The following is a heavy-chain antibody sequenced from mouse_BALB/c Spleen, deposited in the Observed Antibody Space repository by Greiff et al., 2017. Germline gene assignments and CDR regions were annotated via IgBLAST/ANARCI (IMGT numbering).Heavy chain of an antibody. V-gene: IGHV2-9*02. CDR1: GFSLTSYG. Sequence: VKLQESGPGLVAPSQSLSITCTVSGFSLTSYGVHWVRQPPGKGLEWLGVIWAGGSTNFNSAIMSRLSISKDNSKSQVFLKMNSLQTDDTAMYYCARDQKYDLAYWGQGTMVTVSA. D-gene: IGHD2-12*01. CDR2: IWAGGST. J-gene: IGHJ3*01. CDR3: ARDQKYDLAY.